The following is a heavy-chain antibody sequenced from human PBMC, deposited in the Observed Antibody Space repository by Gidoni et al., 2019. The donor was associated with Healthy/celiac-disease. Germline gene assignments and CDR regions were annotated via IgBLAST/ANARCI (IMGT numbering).Heavy chain of an antibody. CDR2: ICWNDGSI. D-gene: IGHD6-13*01. CDR3: AKDLYSSPHEAFDI. V-gene: IGHV3-9*01. Sequence: VQLVESGGGLVQPGRSLIPSCAASGSTFDDYALHWVRQAPGKGLVWVPGICWNDGSIGDEDSVKGRFNISRDNDKNALYLQMNSLRAEDTALYYCAKDLYSSPHEAFDIWGQGTMVTGSS. CDR1: GSTFDDYA. J-gene: IGHJ3*02.